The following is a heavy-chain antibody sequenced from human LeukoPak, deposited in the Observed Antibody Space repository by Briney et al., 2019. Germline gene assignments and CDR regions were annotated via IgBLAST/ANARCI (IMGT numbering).Heavy chain of an antibody. V-gene: IGHV3-30*04. J-gene: IGHJ4*02. Sequence: GRSLRLSCAASGFTFSSYAMHWVRQAPGKGLEWVAVISYDGSNKYYADSVKGRFTISRDNSKNTLYLQMNSLRAEDTAVYYYAREGVYSSGWSAYYYDSSGYGHLDYWGQGTLVTVSS. CDR3: AREGVYSSGWSAYYYDSSGYGHLDY. CDR1: GFTFSSYA. D-gene: IGHD3-22*01. CDR2: ISYDGSNK.